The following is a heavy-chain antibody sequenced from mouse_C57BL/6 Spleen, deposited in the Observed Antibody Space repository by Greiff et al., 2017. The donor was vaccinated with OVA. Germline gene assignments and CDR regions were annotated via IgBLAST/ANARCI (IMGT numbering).Heavy chain of an antibody. Sequence: QVHVKQPGAELVKPGASVKLSCKASGYTFTSYWMQWVKQRPGQGLEWIGEIDPSDSYTNYNQKFKGKATLTVDTSSSTAYMQLSSLTSEDSAVYYCARRGVRYFDYWGQGTTLTVSS. J-gene: IGHJ2*01. CDR3: ARRGVRYFDY. CDR1: GYTFTSYW. V-gene: IGHV1-50*01. CDR2: IDPSDSYT. D-gene: IGHD2-14*01.